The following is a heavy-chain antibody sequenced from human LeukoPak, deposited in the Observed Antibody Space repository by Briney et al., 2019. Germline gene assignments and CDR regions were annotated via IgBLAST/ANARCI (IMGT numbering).Heavy chain of an antibody. D-gene: IGHD3-3*02. Sequence: GGSLRLSCAASGFTFSSYWMNWVRQAPGKGLEWVANIKQGGSEKYYVDSVKGRFTISRDNAKNSLYLQMNSLRAEDTAVYYCARGQTHLWSSYYEDYWGQGTLVTVSS. CDR2: IKQGGSEK. V-gene: IGHV3-7*01. J-gene: IGHJ4*02. CDR3: ARGQTHLWSSYYEDY. CDR1: GFTFSSYW.